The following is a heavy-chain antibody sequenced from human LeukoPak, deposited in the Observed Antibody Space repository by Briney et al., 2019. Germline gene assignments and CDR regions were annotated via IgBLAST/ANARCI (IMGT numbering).Heavy chain of an antibody. V-gene: IGHV4-34*01. J-gene: IGHJ6*03. D-gene: IGHD6-13*01. CDR1: GGSFSGYY. CDR2: INHSGST. CDR3: ARGLASSSWGQYYYYYMDV. Sequence: SETLSLTCAVYGGSFSGYYWSWIRQPPGKGLEWIGEINHSGSTNYNPSLKSRVTISVDTSKNQFSLKLSSVTAADTAVYYCARGLASSSWGQYYYYYMDVWGKGTTVTVSS.